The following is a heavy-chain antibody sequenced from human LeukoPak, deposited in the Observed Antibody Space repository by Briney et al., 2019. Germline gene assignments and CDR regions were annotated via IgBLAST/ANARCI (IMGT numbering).Heavy chain of an antibody. CDR2: IIPILGIA. V-gene: IGHV1-69*04. CDR3: GRDANYYGSGRQVDY. Sequence: SVKVSCKASGGTFSSYAISWVRQAPGQGLEWMGRIIPILGIANYAQKFQGRVTITADKSTSTAYMELSSLRSEDTAVYYCGRDANYYGSGRQVDYWGQGTLVTVSS. J-gene: IGHJ4*02. CDR1: GGTFSSYA. D-gene: IGHD3-10*01.